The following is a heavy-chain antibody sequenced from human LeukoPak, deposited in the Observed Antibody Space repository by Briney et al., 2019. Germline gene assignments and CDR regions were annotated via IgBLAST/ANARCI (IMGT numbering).Heavy chain of an antibody. Sequence: GESLKISCKGSGYSFTSYWIGWVRQMPGKGLEWMRIIYPGDSDTRYSPSFQGQVTISADKSISTAYLQWCSLKASDTAMYYCARQANYDFWSGYYSGMDVWGQGTTVTVSS. D-gene: IGHD3-3*01. CDR2: IYPGDSDT. CDR1: GYSFTSYW. V-gene: IGHV5-51*01. J-gene: IGHJ6*02. CDR3: ARQANYDFWSGYYSGMDV.